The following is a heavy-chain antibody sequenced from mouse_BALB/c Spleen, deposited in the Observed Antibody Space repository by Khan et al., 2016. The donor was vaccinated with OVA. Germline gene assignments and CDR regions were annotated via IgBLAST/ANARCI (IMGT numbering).Heavy chain of an antibody. CDR3: ARENYYGYAMDY. J-gene: IGHJ4*01. D-gene: IGHD1-1*01. Sequence: EVQLQESGPGLVKPSQSLSLTCTVTGYSITSNYAWNWIRQLPGNKLEWMGYISYSGSTSYNPSLKSRISITRDTSKNQFFLQLNSVTTEDAGTYYCARENYYGYAMDYWGQGTSVTVSS. V-gene: IGHV3-2*02. CDR2: ISYSGST. CDR1: GYSITSNYA.